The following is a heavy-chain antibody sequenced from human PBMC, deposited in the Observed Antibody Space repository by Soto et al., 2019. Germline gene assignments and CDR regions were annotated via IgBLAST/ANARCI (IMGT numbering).Heavy chain of an antibody. D-gene: IGHD4-17*01. V-gene: IGHV4-34*01. J-gene: IGHJ6*02. CDR1: GGSFY. CDR2: IRHSGST. Sequence: QVQLQQWGAGLLKPSETLSLNCAVYGGSFYWTWIRQPPGKGLEWIGEIRHSGSTNYNPSLKSRVSMSIDRSKSQVSLTVYSVTAADTAVYYCARGGGDYDYAVDVWGQGTTVTVSS. CDR3: ARGGGDYDYAVDV.